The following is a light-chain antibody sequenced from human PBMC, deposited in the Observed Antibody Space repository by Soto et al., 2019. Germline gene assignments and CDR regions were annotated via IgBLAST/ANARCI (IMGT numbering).Light chain of an antibody. CDR1: QSISSW. CDR2: AAS. CDR3: QQSYSTPT. V-gene: IGKV1-39*01. J-gene: IGKJ5*01. Sequence: DIQMTQSPSTLSASVGDRVTITCRASQSISSWLAWYQQKPGKXPXXLIYAASSLQSGVPSRFSGSGSGTDFTLTISSLQPEDFATYYCQQSYSTPTFGQGTRLEIK.